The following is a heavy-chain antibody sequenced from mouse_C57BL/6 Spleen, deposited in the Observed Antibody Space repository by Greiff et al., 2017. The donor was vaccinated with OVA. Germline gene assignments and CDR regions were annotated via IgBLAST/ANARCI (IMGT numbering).Heavy chain of an antibody. CDR2: INPNNGGT. J-gene: IGHJ2*01. Sequence: EVQLQQSGPELVKPGASVKISCKASGYTFTDYYMNWVKQSHGKSLEWIGDINPNNGGTSYNQKFKGKATLTVDKSSSTAYMELRSLTSEDSAVYYCARKGWEDYWGQGTTLTVSS. D-gene: IGHD3-3*01. CDR1: GYTFTDYY. CDR3: ARKGWEDY. V-gene: IGHV1-26*01.